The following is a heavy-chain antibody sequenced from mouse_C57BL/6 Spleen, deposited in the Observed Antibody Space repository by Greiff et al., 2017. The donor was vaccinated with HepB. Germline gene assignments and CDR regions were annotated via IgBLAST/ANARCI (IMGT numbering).Heavy chain of an antibody. D-gene: IGHD2-1*01. Sequence: EVKVEESGGGLVKPGGSLKLSCAASGFTFSSYAMSWVRQTPEKRLEWVATISDGGSYTYYPDNVKGRFTISRDNAKNNLYLQMSHLKSEDTAMYYCARDHGNYFDYWGQGTTLTVSS. V-gene: IGHV5-4*01. CDR2: ISDGGSYT. J-gene: IGHJ2*01. CDR3: ARDHGNYFDY. CDR1: GFTFSSYA.